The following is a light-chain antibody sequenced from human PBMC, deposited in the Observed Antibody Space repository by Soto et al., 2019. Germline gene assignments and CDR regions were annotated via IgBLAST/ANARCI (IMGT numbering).Light chain of an antibody. J-gene: IGKJ1*01. Sequence: PGESATLSCWASQNVFTNVAWYRQRPGQAPRLLIYDASNRATGVPARFSGSGSGTDFTLTISRLEPEDCAVYYCQQSGRPPRFGQGTKVDIK. CDR1: QNVFTN. CDR2: DAS. CDR3: QQSGRPPR. V-gene: IGKV3-11*01.